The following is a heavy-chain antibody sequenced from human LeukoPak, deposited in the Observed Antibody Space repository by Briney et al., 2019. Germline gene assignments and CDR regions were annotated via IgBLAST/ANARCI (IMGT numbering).Heavy chain of an antibody. V-gene: IGHV3-30*02. D-gene: IGHD3-10*01. CDR1: GFPFSNYG. CDR3: ARDQGVVDIAYYNPDAFDI. Sequence: GGSLRLSCAAPGFPFSNYGIPWVRQAPGKGLEWVAFLRSDGGIKYYADSVKGRFTISRDNSRTTVYLQMNSLRAEDTAVYYCARDQGVVDIAYYNPDAFDIWGQGTMVTVSS. J-gene: IGHJ3*02. CDR2: LRSDGGIK.